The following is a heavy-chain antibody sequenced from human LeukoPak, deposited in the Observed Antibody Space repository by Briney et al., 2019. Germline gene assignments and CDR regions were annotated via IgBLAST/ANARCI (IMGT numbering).Heavy chain of an antibody. V-gene: IGHV3-21*01. Sequence: GGTLRLSCAASGFGFSSYGMSWVRQAPGKGLEWVSGINNNGDFTYYGDSVQGRFTTSRDNAKNSLYLQMNSLRAEDTAVYYCARGDYYDSSGYSSYWGQGTLVTVSS. J-gene: IGHJ4*02. CDR1: GFGFSSYG. D-gene: IGHD3-22*01. CDR3: ARGDYYDSSGYSSY. CDR2: INNNGDFT.